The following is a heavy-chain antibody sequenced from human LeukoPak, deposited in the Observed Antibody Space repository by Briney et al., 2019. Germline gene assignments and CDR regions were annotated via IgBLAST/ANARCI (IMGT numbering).Heavy chain of an antibody. Sequence: GGSLRLSCAASGFTFSSYGMHWVRQAPGKGLEWVAFIRYDGSNKYYADSVKGRFTISRDNSKNTLYLQMNSLRAEDTAVYYCAHKLSSGYYYEAAFAIWGQGTMVTVSS. D-gene: IGHD3-22*01. V-gene: IGHV3-30*02. J-gene: IGHJ3*02. CDR1: GFTFSSYG. CDR2: IRYDGSNK. CDR3: AHKLSSGYYYEAAFAI.